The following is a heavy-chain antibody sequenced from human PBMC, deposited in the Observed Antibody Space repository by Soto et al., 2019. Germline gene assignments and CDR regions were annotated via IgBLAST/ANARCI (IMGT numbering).Heavy chain of an antibody. Sequence: GGSLRLSCAASGFTFSSYGMHWVRQAPGKGLEWVAVIWYDGSNKYYADSVKGRFTISRDNSKNTLYLQMNSLRAEDTAVYYCAREAIARGYSYGLPFDPWGQGTLVTVSS. J-gene: IGHJ5*02. V-gene: IGHV3-33*01. D-gene: IGHD5-18*01. CDR3: AREAIARGYSYGLPFDP. CDR1: GFTFSSYG. CDR2: IWYDGSNK.